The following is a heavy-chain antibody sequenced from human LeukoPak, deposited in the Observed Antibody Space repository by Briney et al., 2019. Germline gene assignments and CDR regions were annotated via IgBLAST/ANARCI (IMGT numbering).Heavy chain of an antibody. CDR2: IYHSGST. V-gene: IGHV4-4*02. CDR3: ARGYRYSSSGYYYYMDV. J-gene: IGHJ6*03. Sequence: SETLSLTCAVSGGSISSSNWWSWVRQPPGKGLEWIGEIYHSGSTNYNPSLKSRVTISVDKSKNQFSLKLSSVTAADTAVYYCARGYRYSSSGYYYYMDVWGKGTTVTVSS. D-gene: IGHD6-6*01. CDR1: GGSISSSNW.